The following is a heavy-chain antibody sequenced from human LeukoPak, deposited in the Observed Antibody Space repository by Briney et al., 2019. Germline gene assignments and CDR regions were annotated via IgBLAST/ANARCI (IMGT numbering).Heavy chain of an antibody. CDR2: IYTSGST. CDR1: GGSISSYY. J-gene: IGHJ4*02. D-gene: IGHD5-18*01. Sequence: SETLSLTCTVSGGSISSYYWSWIRQPAGKGLEWIGRIYTSGSTNYNPSLKSRVTMSVDTSKNQFSLKLSSVTAADTAVYYCARRGYSYGHKKYYFDYWGQGTLVTVSS. CDR3: ARRGYSYGHKKYYFDY. V-gene: IGHV4-4*07.